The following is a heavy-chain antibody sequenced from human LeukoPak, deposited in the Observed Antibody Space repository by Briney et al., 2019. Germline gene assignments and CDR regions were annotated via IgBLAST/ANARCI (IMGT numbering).Heavy chain of an antibody. Sequence: SETLSLTCAGYGGSFSDYYWSWIRQPPGKGLEWIGEINHSGSINYNPSLKSRVTMSVDTSKNQFSLKLSSVTAADTAVYYCARDPVVPAAIPFDPWGQGTLVTVSS. CDR1: GGSFSDYY. CDR3: ARDPVVPAAIPFDP. J-gene: IGHJ5*02. CDR2: INHSGSI. V-gene: IGHV4-34*01. D-gene: IGHD2-2*01.